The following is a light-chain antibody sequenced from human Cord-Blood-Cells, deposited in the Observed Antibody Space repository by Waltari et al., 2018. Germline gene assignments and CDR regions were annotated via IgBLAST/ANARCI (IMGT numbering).Light chain of an antibody. CDR3: QQYNNWPPRNT. V-gene: IGKV3-15*01. Sequence: EIVMTQSPATLSLSPGERATLSCRASQSVRSNLAWYQQKPGQAPRLLIYGASTRPTGIPARFSGSGSGTEFTLTISSLQSEEFAVYYCQQYNNWPPRNTFGGGTKVEIK. J-gene: IGKJ4*01. CDR1: QSVRSN. CDR2: GAS.